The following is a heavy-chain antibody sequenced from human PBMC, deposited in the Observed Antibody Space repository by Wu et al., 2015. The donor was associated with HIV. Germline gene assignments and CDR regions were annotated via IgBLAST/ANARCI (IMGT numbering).Heavy chain of an antibody. CDR2: IIPVFDRV. CDR3: VGPYTGYAYDTFDV. CDR1: GGTFSSRA. J-gene: IGHJ3*01. D-gene: IGHD5-12*01. Sequence: QVQLVQSGAEVKKPGSSVKVSCTASGGTFSSRAIGWVRQAPGQGLEWMGRIIPVFDRVHYKQKFQGRVFITADEATSTVYMELSSLSSDDTAVYYCVGPYTGYAYDTFDVWGQGTLVTVSS. V-gene: IGHV1-69*13.